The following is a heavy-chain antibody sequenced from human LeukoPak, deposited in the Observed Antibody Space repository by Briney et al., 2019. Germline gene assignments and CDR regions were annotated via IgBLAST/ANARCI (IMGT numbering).Heavy chain of an antibody. D-gene: IGHD3-22*01. Sequence: SVKVSCKASGGTFSSYAFSWVRQAPGQGLEWMGGIIPIFGTANYAQKFQGRVTITADKSTSTAYMELSSLRSEDTAVYYCARDAKEGSYYDSSGYQHAFDIWGQGTMVTVSS. CDR1: GGTFSSYA. CDR3: ARDAKEGSYYDSSGYQHAFDI. CDR2: IIPIFGTA. V-gene: IGHV1-69*06. J-gene: IGHJ3*02.